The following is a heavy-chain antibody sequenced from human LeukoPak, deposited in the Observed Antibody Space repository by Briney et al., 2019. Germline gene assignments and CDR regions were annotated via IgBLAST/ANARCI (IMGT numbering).Heavy chain of an antibody. V-gene: IGHV4-59*08. D-gene: IGHD6-19*01. CDR2: FSLGETT. CDR1: GASITTYS. CDR3: ARRRQWLDPFDY. J-gene: IGHJ4*02. Sequence: PSETLSLTCSVSGASITTYSWNWLRQSPGKGLEWIGYFSLGETTSYTSSLKSRVTISVDTSKNQFSLKLSSVTAADTAVYYCARRRQWLDPFDYWGQGTLVTVSS.